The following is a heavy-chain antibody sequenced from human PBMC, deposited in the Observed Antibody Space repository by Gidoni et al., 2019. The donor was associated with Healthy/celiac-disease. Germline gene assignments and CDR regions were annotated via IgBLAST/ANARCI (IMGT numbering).Heavy chain of an antibody. CDR1: GFTFSSYR. CDR3: ARGGLYYYDSSGYYAPLDY. D-gene: IGHD3-22*01. J-gene: IGHJ4*02. CDR2: ISSISSYI. Sequence: EGQRVESGGGLGKRGGSMRLSCAASGFTFSSYRMTWVRQAPGKGLEWVSSISSISSYISYADSVKGRFTISRDNAKNSLFLQMNSLRAEDTAVYYCARGGLYYYDSSGYYAPLDYWGQGTLVTVSS. V-gene: IGHV3-21*01.